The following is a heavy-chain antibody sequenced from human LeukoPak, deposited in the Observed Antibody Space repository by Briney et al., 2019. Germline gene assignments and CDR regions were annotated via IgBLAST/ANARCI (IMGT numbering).Heavy chain of an antibody. CDR2: ITGSSSAK. J-gene: IGHJ4*02. D-gene: IGHD4/OR15-4a*01. Sequence: GGSLRLSCAASGFTFSSYGIIWVRQAPGKGLEWLSFITGSSSAKYYADSVKGRFTISRDNAKNSLYLQMSNLRAEDTAVYYCARVRGAWDFDYWGQGTLVTVSS. V-gene: IGHV3-48*04. CDR1: GFTFSSYG. CDR3: ARVRGAWDFDY.